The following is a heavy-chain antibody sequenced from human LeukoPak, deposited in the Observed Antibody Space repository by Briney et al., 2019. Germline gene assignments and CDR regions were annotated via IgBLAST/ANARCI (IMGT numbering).Heavy chain of an antibody. CDR2: VSHRGAT. J-gene: IGHJ6*02. Sequence: PSETLSLTCSVSSASINGFFWNWVRQTPEKGLEWIGYVSHRGATTSNPTLKSRVSITIDTSKSQISLTITSVTAADSALYYCARDRRGSFYTFDLWGPGTTVSVS. D-gene: IGHD1-26*01. CDR1: SASINGFF. V-gene: IGHV4-59*01. CDR3: ARDRRGSFYTFDL.